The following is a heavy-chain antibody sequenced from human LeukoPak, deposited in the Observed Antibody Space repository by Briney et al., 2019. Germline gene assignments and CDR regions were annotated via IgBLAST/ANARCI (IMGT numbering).Heavy chain of an antibody. CDR2: INSDGSST. CDR1: GYTFSSYW. Sequence: GGSLRLSCAVSGYTFSSYWMYWVRQAPGKGLVWVSRINSDGSSTRYADCVKGRFTISRDNAKNTLYLQMNSLRAEDTAVYYCARWSTDYYDSSGNYRDWYFDLWGRGTLVTVSS. J-gene: IGHJ2*01. CDR3: ARWSTDYYDSSGNYRDWYFDL. V-gene: IGHV3-74*01. D-gene: IGHD3-22*01.